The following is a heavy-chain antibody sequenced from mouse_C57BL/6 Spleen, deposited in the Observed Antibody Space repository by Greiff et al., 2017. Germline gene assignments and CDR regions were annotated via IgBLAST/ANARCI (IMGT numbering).Heavy chain of an antibody. J-gene: IGHJ2*01. CDR1: GYTFTDYE. CDR2: IDPETGGT. CDR3: TRGYGTGYFDY. D-gene: IGHD1-1*01. Sequence: QVQLQQSGAELVRPGASVTLSCKASGYTFTDYEMHWVKQTPVHGLEWIGAIDPETGGTAYNQKFKGKAILTADKSSSTAYMELRSLTSEDSAVXYCTRGYGTGYFDYWGQGTTLTVSS. V-gene: IGHV1-15*01.